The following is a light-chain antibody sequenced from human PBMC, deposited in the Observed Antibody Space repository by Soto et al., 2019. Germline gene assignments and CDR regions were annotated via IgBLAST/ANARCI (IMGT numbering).Light chain of an antibody. Sequence: QSVLTPPPSASGSPGQSVTISCSLTSSDVGGFNYVSWYQQHPGKAPKLMIYEVTIRPSGVSDRFSGSKSGNTASLTVSGLQAEDEADYYCSSYTGGNPSYVFGAGTKV. J-gene: IGLJ1*01. CDR3: SSYTGGNPSYV. CDR2: EVT. V-gene: IGLV2-8*01. CDR1: SSDVGGFNY.